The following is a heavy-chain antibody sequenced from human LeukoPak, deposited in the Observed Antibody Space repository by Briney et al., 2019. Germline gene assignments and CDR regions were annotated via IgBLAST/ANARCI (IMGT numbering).Heavy chain of an antibody. CDR3: ARGLSSHYGTYYYYYMDV. CDR2: MNPNSGNT. J-gene: IGHJ6*03. Sequence: ASVKVSCKASGYTFTSYDINWVRQATGQGLEWMGWMNPNSGNTGYAQKFQGRVTMTRNTSISTAYMELSSLGSEDTAVYYCARGLSSHYGTYYYYYMDVWGKGTTVTVSS. D-gene: IGHD4-17*01. CDR1: GYTFTSYD. V-gene: IGHV1-8*01.